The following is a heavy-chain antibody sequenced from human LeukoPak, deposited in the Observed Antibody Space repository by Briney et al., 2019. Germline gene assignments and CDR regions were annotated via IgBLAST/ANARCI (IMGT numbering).Heavy chain of an antibody. CDR3: ARGGGSGSYYKRRPHYYYGMDV. V-gene: IGHV4-34*01. Sequence: SETLSLTCAVYGGSFSGYYWSWIRQPPGKGLEWIGEINHSGSTNCNPSLKSRVTISVDTSKNQFSLKLSSVTAADTAVYYCARGGGSGSYYKRRPHYYYGMDVWGQGTTVTVSS. CDR2: INHSGST. D-gene: IGHD3-10*01. J-gene: IGHJ6*02. CDR1: GGSFSGYY.